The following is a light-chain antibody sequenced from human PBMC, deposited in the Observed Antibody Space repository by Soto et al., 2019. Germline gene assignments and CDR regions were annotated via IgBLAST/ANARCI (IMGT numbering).Light chain of an antibody. CDR3: AAWDDRLKGYV. Sequence: QSVLTQPPSASGTPGHRVTISCSGSGSNFGSNTVNWYQHLPGTAPKLLIYNNDQRPSGVPDRFSASKSGTSASLAISGRKSDDDADYYCAAWDDRLKGYVFGTGTKLTVL. J-gene: IGLJ1*01. V-gene: IGLV1-44*01. CDR2: NND. CDR1: GSNFGSNT.